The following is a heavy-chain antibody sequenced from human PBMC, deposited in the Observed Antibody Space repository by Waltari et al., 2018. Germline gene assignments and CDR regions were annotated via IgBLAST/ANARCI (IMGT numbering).Heavy chain of an antibody. Sequence: QVYLVESGGGVVQPGGSLELSCLASGLTFSKFGLHWVRPSPGKVREWVTFICNDGNKRCDADSVKGRFTISRDNRNNILYLQMNSLRPEDTATYYCAKDGDYSLPGYDAFDVWGQGTVVTVSS. V-gene: IGHV3-30*02. J-gene: IGHJ3*01. CDR1: GLTFSKFG. D-gene: IGHD4-17*01. CDR3: AKDGDYSLPGYDAFDV. CDR2: ICNDGNKR.